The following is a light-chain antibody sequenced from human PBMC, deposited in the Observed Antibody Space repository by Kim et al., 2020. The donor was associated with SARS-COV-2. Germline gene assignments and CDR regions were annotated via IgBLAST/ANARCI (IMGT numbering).Light chain of an antibody. J-gene: IGKJ1*01. CDR1: QSVSGNS. CDR3: KQLGDSPRT. V-gene: IGKV3-20*01. Sequence: EIVLTQSPGTLSLSPGERATLSCRASQSVSGNSLAWYQQQPGRAPRLLIYSASTRATGIPDRFSGSGSGTDFTLTINRLEPEDFAVYYCKQLGDSPRTFGQGTKVDIK. CDR2: SAS.